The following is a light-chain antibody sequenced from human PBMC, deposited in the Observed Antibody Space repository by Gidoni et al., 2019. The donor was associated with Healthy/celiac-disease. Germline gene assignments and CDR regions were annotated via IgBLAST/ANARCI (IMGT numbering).Light chain of an antibody. Sequence: DSQMRQDPATLSASVGDRVTITCRASQSISSYLNWYQQKPGKAPKLLIYAASSLHTGVPSRFSGSGSGTDFTLTISSLQPEDFATYYCQPSYSTLYTFGQGTRLEIK. CDR3: QPSYSTLYT. J-gene: IGKJ2*01. CDR1: QSISSY. CDR2: AAS. V-gene: IGKV1-39*01.